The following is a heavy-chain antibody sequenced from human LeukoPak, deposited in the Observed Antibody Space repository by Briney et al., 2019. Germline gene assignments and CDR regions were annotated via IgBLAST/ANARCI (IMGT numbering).Heavy chain of an antibody. CDR3: ARDLSGVTGYTYGRGIDY. CDR2: ISRSSSYI. J-gene: IGHJ4*02. D-gene: IGHD5-18*01. V-gene: IGHV3-21*01. CDR1: GFTFSSYS. Sequence: GGSLRLSCAASGFTFSSYSMNWVRQAPGKGLEWVSSISRSSSYIYYADSVKGRFTISRDNAKNSLYLQMNSLRAEDTAVYYCARDLSGVTGYTYGRGIDYWGQGTLVTVSS.